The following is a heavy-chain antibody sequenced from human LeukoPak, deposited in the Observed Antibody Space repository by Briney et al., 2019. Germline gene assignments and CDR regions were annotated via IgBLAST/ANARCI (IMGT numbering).Heavy chain of an antibody. Sequence: PSETLSLTCTVSGGSISSGGYYWSWLRQHPEKGLEGIGYIYYSGSTYYNPSLNSRVTISVDTSKNQFSLKLSSVTAADTAVYYCARRPPPSTVVAATRGGWFDPWGQGTLVTVSS. D-gene: IGHD2-15*01. J-gene: IGHJ5*02. CDR3: ARRPPPSTVVAATRGGWFDP. CDR1: GGSISSGGYY. V-gene: IGHV4-31*03. CDR2: IYYSGST.